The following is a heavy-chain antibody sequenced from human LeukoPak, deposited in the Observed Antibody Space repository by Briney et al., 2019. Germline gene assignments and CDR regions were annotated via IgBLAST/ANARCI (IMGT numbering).Heavy chain of an antibody. V-gene: IGHV3-48*01. CDR1: GFTFSSYR. CDR3: ARAGEERYYYDSSGSRDDAFDI. D-gene: IGHD3-22*01. Sequence: GGSLRLSCAASGFTFSSYRMNWVRQAPGKGLEWVSYISSSSSTIYYADSVKGRFTISRDNAKNSLYLQMNSLRAEDTAVYYCARAGEERYYYDSSGSRDDAFDIWGQGTMVTVSS. J-gene: IGHJ3*02. CDR2: ISSSSSTI.